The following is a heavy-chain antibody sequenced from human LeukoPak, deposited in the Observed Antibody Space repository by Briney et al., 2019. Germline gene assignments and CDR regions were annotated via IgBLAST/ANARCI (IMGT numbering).Heavy chain of an antibody. Sequence: NPSETLSLTCTVSGGSISSGGYCWRWIRQHPGKGLEWIGYIYYSGSTYYNPSLQSRVTISVDTSKNQFSLKLSSVTAADTAVYYCARSPGDTFGGVIVIRHFDYWGQGTLVTVSS. D-gene: IGHD3-16*02. J-gene: IGHJ4*02. CDR3: ARSPGDTFGGVIVIRHFDY. V-gene: IGHV4-31*03. CDR2: IYYSGST. CDR1: GGSISSGGYC.